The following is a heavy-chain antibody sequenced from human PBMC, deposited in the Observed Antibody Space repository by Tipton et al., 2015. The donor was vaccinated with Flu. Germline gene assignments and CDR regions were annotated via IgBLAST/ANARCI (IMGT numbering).Heavy chain of an antibody. CDR2: IYYSGST. CDR1: GGSISSYY. D-gene: IGHD1-26*01. CDR3: ARHRAVVGATSAFDY. J-gene: IGHJ4*02. Sequence: TLSLTCTVSGGSISSYYWSWIRQPPGKGLEWIGYIYYSGSTNYNPSLKSRVTISVDTSENQFSLKLSSVTAADTAVYYCARHRAVVGATSAFDYWGQGTLVTVSS. V-gene: IGHV4-59*08.